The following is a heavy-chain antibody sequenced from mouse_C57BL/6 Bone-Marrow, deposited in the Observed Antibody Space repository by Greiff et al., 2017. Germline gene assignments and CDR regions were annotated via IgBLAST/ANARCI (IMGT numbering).Heavy chain of an antibody. CDR3: ARCGFAY. J-gene: IGHJ3*01. CDR1: GYTFTGYW. Sequence: QVQLQQSGAELMKPGASVKLSCKATGYTFTGYWIEWVKQRPGHGLEWIGEILPGSGSTNYNEKFKGKATLTADTSSNTAYMQLSSLTTEDSAIYYCARCGFAYWGQGTLVTVSA. V-gene: IGHV1-9*01. CDR2: ILPGSGST.